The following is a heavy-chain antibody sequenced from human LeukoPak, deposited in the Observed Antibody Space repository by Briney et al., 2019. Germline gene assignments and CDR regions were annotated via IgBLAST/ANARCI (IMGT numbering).Heavy chain of an antibody. D-gene: IGHD5-24*01. CDR3: ARGFWRWLQSGRIPIRKYFDY. Sequence: SQTLSLTCTVSGGSISSGSYYWSWIRQPPGKGLEWIGEINHSGSTNYNPSLESRVTISVDTSKNQFSLKLSSVTAADTAVYYCARGFWRWLQSGRIPIRKYFDYWGQGTLVTVSS. CDR1: GGSISSGSYY. V-gene: IGHV4-39*07. J-gene: IGHJ4*02. CDR2: INHSGST.